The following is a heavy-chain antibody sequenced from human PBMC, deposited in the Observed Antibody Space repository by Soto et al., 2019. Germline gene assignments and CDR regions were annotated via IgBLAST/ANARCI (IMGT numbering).Heavy chain of an antibody. Sequence: EVQLVESGGGLVKPGGPLRLSFAALGFTFTRYSLNWVRQAPGKGLEWVSSISSTTNYIYYGDSMKGRFTISRDNAKNSLYLEMNSLRAEDTAVYYCARESEDLTSNFDYWGQGTLVTVSS. J-gene: IGHJ4*02. V-gene: IGHV3-21*06. CDR3: ARESEDLTSNFDY. CDR2: ISSTTNYI. CDR1: GFTFTRYS.